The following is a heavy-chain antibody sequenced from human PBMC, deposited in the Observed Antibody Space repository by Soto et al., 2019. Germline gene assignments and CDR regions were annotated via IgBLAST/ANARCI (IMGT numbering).Heavy chain of an antibody. D-gene: IGHD4-4*01. CDR2: ISYDGSNK. V-gene: IGHV3-30-3*01. J-gene: IGHJ3*02. Sequence: QVQLVESGGGVVQPGRSLRLSCAASGFTFSSYAMHWVRQAPGKGLEWVAAISYDGSNKYYADSVKGRFTISRDNSKNTLSLQMNSLRAEDTAVFFCASFTAPTVDSGAFDIWGQGTMVTVSS. CDR3: ASFTAPTVDSGAFDI. CDR1: GFTFSSYA.